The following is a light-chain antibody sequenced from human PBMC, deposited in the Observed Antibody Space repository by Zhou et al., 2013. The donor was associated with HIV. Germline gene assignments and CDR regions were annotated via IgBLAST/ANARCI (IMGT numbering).Light chain of an antibody. CDR3: QQSYSVPPT. CDR2: AAS. Sequence: DIQMTQSPSSVSASVGDRVTITCRASQGISYWLAWYQQKPGKAPKLLIYAASTLQSGVPSRFSGSGSGADFTLTINSLQPEDFATYFCQQSYSVPPTFGQGTKLEIK. V-gene: IGKV1-12*01. J-gene: IGKJ2*01. CDR1: QGISYW.